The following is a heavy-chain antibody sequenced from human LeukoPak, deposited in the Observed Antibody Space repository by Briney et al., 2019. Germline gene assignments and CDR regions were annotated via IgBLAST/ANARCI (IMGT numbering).Heavy chain of an antibody. Sequence: ASVKVSCKVSGYTLTELSMHWVRQAPGQGLEWMGWINPNSGGTNYAQKFQGRVTMTRDTSISTAYMELSRLRSDDTAVYYCARDPPGEGDYWGQGTLVTVSS. CDR2: INPNSGGT. V-gene: IGHV1-2*02. D-gene: IGHD7-27*01. CDR1: GYTLTELS. J-gene: IGHJ4*02. CDR3: ARDPPGEGDY.